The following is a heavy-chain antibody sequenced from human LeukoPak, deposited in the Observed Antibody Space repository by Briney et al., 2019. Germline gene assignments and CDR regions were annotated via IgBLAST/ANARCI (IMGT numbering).Heavy chain of an antibody. CDR2: INPNSGGT. V-gene: IGHV1-2*02. J-gene: IGHJ4*02. CDR1: GYTFTGYY. D-gene: IGHD2-8*02. Sequence: ASVKVSCKASGYTFTGYYIHWVRQAPGQGLEWMGWINPNSGGTNFAQRFQGRVTMTRDTSISTAYMELSSLTSDDTAVYYCARDSEFMKILAALAYWGQGSLVTVSS. CDR3: ARDSEFMKILAALAY.